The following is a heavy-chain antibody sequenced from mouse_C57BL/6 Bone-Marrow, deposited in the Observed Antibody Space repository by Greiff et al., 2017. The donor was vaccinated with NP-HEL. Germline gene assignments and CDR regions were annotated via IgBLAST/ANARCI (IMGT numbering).Heavy chain of an antibody. CDR3: ARGTVRRYWYFDV. CDR1: GYSITSDY. D-gene: IGHD1-1*01. V-gene: IGHV3-8*01. CDR2: ISYSGST. J-gene: IGHJ1*03. Sequence: EVQLQESGPGLAKPSQTLSLTCSVTGYSITSDYWNWIREFPGNKLEYIGYISYSGSTYYNPSLKSRISITRDTSKNPYYLQLNSVTTEDTATYYCARGTVRRYWYFDVWGTGTTVTVSS.